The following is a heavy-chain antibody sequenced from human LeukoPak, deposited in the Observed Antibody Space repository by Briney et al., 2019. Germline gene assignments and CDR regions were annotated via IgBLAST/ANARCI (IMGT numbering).Heavy chain of an antibody. CDR2: ISTRSTTI. CDR3: ARESYPWYFDY. Sequence: GGSLRLSCAASGFTFSDHYMSWIRQAPGKGLEWVSYISTRSTTIKYADSVRGRFTISRDNAQNSLYLQMNSLRAEDTAIYYCARESYPWYFDYWCQGTLVTVSP. CDR1: GFTFSDHY. J-gene: IGHJ4*02. V-gene: IGHV3-11*01. D-gene: IGHD1-26*01.